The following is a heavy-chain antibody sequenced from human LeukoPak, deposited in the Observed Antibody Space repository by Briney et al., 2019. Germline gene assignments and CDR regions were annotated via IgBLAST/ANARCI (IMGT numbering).Heavy chain of an antibody. D-gene: IGHD2-2*02. CDR2: ISWNSGNI. Sequence: PGRSLRLSCTASGFTFGDYAMHWVRQAPGRGPEWVSSISWNSGNIVYADSVKGRFTISRDNAKNSLHLQMNSLRPEDTALYYCAKPGCSFTNCYINYWGQGTLVTVSS. CDR3: AKPGCSFTNCYINY. CDR1: GFTFGDYA. V-gene: IGHV3-9*01. J-gene: IGHJ4*02.